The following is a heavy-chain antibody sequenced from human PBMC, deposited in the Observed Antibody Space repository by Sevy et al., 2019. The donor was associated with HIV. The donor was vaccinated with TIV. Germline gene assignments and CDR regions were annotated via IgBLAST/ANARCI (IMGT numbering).Heavy chain of an antibody. Sequence: GGSLRLSCAASGFTFSDYYINWIRQAPGKGLEWISYISSSGGTIYYADSVKGRFTISRDNAKNSLYLQMNSLRAEDTAVYYCAREDIADRHFDYWGQGTLVIVSS. CDR2: ISSSGGTI. D-gene: IGHD6-6*01. CDR1: GFTFSDYY. J-gene: IGHJ4*02. CDR3: AREDIADRHFDY. V-gene: IGHV3-11*01.